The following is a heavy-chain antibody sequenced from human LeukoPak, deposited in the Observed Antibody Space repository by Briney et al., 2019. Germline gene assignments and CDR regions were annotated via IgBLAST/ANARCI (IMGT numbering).Heavy chain of an antibody. Sequence: SQTLSLTCAVSGGSISSGGDSWSWIRQPPGKGLEWIGEINHSGSTNYNPSLKSRVTISVDTSKNQFSLKLSSVTAADTAVYYCARGNRLLWFGELSWFDPWGQGTLVTVSS. J-gene: IGHJ5*02. D-gene: IGHD3-10*01. CDR3: ARGNRLLWFGELSWFDP. V-gene: IGHV4-30-2*01. CDR2: INHSGST. CDR1: GGSISSGGDS.